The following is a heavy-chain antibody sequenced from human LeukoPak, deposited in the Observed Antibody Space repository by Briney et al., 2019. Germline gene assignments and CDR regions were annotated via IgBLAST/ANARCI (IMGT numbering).Heavy chain of an antibody. CDR1: SGSLRENY. CDR2: INHSGST. V-gene: IGHV4-34*01. Sequence: PSETLSLTCNVSSGSLRENYWSWIRQPPGKGLEWIGEINHSGSTNYNPSLKSRVTISVDTSKNQFSLKLSSVTAADTAVYYCARTSFGESSWGQGTLVTVSS. CDR3: ARTSFGESS. D-gene: IGHD3-10*01. J-gene: IGHJ4*02.